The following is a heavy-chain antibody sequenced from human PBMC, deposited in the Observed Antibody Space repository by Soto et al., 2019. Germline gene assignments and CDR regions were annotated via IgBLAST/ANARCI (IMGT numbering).Heavy chain of an antibody. V-gene: IGHV1-18*01. CDR2: ISAWNANA. CDR1: GYTFRNLG. CDR3: ARENTYFDY. J-gene: IGHJ4*02. Sequence: QIQLLQSGAEVKKPGASVKVTCKASGYTFRNLGISWVRQTPGQGVEWMGWISAWNANANYGPKFQVSLTLTAHTATSTAYMELRSPRSDETSVYYSARENTYFDYWGQGTLVTVSS.